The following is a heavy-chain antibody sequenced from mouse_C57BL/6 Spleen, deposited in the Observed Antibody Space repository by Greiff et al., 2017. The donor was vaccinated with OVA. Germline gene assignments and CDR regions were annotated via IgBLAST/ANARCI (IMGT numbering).Heavy chain of an antibody. J-gene: IGHJ4*01. CDR2: IDPSDSYT. CDR3: ARTGTDAMDY. CDR1: GYTFTSYW. D-gene: IGHD4-1*01. V-gene: IGHV1-69*01. Sequence: QVQLQQPGAELVMPGASVKLSCKASGYTFTSYWMHWVKQRPGQGLEWIGEIDPSDSYTNYNQKFKGKSTLTVDKSSSTAYMQLSSLTYEDSAVYYCARTGTDAMDYWGQGTSVTVSS.